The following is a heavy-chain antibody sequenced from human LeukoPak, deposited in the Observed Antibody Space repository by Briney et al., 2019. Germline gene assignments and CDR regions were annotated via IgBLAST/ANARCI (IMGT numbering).Heavy chain of an antibody. Sequence: GGSLRLSCAAAGFTFNNYWIHWVRQVPGKGLVWISRINSDASDTNYADFVKGRFTISRDNAKNTVYLQINSLRDEDTAVYYCARICSSTDCLIPDWGQGTLVTVSS. V-gene: IGHV3-74*01. CDR3: ARICSSTDCLIPD. D-gene: IGHD2-2*01. J-gene: IGHJ4*02. CDR2: INSDASDT. CDR1: GFTFNNYW.